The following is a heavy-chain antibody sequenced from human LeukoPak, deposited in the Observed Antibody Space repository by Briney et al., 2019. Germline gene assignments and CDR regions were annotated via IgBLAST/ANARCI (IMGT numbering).Heavy chain of an antibody. Sequence: PSETLSLTCTVSGGSISSSSYYWGWIRQPPGKGLEWIGSIYYSGSTYYNPSLKSRVTISVDTSKNQFSLKLSSVTAADTAVYYCARGGPLSTPSGYVNYWGQGTLVTVSS. J-gene: IGHJ4*02. CDR3: ARGGPLSTPSGYVNY. CDR2: IYYSGST. D-gene: IGHD5-12*01. CDR1: GGSISSSSYY. V-gene: IGHV4-39*01.